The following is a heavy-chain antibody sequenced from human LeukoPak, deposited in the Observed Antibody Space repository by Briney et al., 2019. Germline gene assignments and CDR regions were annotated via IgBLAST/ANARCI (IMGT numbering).Heavy chain of an antibody. CDR3: ARGWGTVVTLGWFDP. Sequence: SETLSLTCAVYGGSFSGYYWSWVRQPPGKGLEWIGEINHSGSTNYNPSLKSRVTISVDTSKNQFSLKLSSVTAADTAVYYCARGWGTVVTLGWFDPWGQGTLVTVSS. J-gene: IGHJ5*02. V-gene: IGHV4-34*01. CDR2: INHSGST. CDR1: GGSFSGYY. D-gene: IGHD4-23*01.